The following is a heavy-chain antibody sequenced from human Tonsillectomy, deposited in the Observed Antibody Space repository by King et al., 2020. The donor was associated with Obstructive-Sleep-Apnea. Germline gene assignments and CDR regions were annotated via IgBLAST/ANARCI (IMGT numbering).Heavy chain of an antibody. CDR2: IYYSGST. V-gene: IGHV4-31*03. D-gene: IGHD2-2*01. CDR1: GGPISSGGYY. CDR3: ARMDPDVVVPAATSDY. J-gene: IGHJ4*02. Sequence: QLQESGPGLVKPSQTLSLTCTVSGGPISSGGYYWSWIRQHPGKGLEWIGYIYYSGSTYYNPSLKSRVTISVDTSKNQFSLKLSSVTAADTAVYYCARMDPDVVVPAATSDYWGQGTLVTVSS.